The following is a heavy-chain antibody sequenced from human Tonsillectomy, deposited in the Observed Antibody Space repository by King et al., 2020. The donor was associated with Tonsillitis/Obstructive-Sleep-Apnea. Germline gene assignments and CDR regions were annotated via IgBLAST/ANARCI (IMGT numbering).Heavy chain of an antibody. Sequence: VQLVESGGGVVQPGRSLRLSCAASGFTFSSYAIYWVRQAPGKGLEWVAVISNDGSNKYYADSVKGRFTISRDNSKNTLYLQMNSLRAEDTAVYYCARDYFWGTYRHFDYWGQGTLVTVSS. CDR2: ISNDGSNK. D-gene: IGHD3-16*02. V-gene: IGHV3-30*04. CDR3: ARDYFWGTYRHFDY. CDR1: GFTFSSYA. J-gene: IGHJ4*02.